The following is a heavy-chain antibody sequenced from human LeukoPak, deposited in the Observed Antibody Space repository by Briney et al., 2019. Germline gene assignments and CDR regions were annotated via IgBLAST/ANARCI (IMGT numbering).Heavy chain of an antibody. J-gene: IGHJ4*02. CDR3: ATEYCASSSCRFDS. D-gene: IGHD2-2*01. CDR1: GGSISNYY. V-gene: IGHV4-59*01. CDR2: IYNSGST. Sequence: PSETLSLTYSVSGGSISNYYWSWIRQSPGKGPEWIGYIYNSGSTNYNPSLKSRVTISLDTSKKQFSLKLTSVTAADTAIYYCATEYCASSSCRFDSWGQGTLVTVSS.